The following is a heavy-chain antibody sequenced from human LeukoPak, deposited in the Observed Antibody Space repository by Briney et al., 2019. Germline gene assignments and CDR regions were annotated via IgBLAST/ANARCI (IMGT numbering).Heavy chain of an antibody. Sequence: PGGSLRLSCAASGFTFSSYGMHWVRQAPGKGLEWVAVISYDGSNKYYADSVKGRFTISRDNSKNTLYLQMNSLRAEDTAVYYCAKAGDGYNWWGYWGQGTLVTVSS. CDR2: ISYDGSNK. D-gene: IGHD5-24*01. CDR1: GFTFSSYG. CDR3: AKAGDGYNWWGY. J-gene: IGHJ4*02. V-gene: IGHV3-30*18.